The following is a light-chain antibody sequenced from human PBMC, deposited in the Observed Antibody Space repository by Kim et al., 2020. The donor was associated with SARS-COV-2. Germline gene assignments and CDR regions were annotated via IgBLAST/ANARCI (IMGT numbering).Light chain of an antibody. CDR3: STWDDSLNGPV. CDR1: SSNIGSNT. CDR2: SNN. J-gene: IGLJ2*01. Sequence: GQRVTIFCSGGSSNIGSNTVTWYRQLPGTAPKLLLYSNNQRPSGVPDRFSGSKSGTSASLAISGLQSEDEADYYCSTWDDSLNGPVFGGGTKLTVL. V-gene: IGLV1-44*01.